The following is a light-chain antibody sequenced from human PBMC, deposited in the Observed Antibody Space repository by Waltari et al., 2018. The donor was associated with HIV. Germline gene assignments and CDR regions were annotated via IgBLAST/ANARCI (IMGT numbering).Light chain of an antibody. CDR1: NIGVRD. CDR3: QVWGATNDWV. Sequence: YVLTQPPSVSVAPNQTSTVPCLGENIGVRDVHWSRQRSGQAPEVVIHDDRDRAPGIPGRITGSNSGDMATLTIASVEAGDEAVYYCQVWGATNDWVFGGGTKVTVL. J-gene: IGLJ3*02. CDR2: DDR. V-gene: IGLV3-21*02.